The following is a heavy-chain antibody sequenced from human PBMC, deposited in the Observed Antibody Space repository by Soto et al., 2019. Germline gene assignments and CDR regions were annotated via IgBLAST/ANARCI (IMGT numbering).Heavy chain of an antibody. CDR2: IYTSGST. CDR1: GGSISSYY. V-gene: IGHV4-4*07. J-gene: IGHJ6*02. CDR3: ARASPPSYDFWSGLYYYYGMDV. D-gene: IGHD3-3*01. Sequence: SETLSLTCTVSGGSISSYYWSWIRQPAGKGLEWIGRIYTSGSTNYNPSLKSRVTMSVDTSKNQFSLKLSSVTAADTAVYYCARASPPSYDFWSGLYYYYGMDVWGQGTTVTVSS.